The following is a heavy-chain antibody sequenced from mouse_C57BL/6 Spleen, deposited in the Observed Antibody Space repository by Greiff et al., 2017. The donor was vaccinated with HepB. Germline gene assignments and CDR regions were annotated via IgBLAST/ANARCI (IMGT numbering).Heavy chain of an antibody. CDR3: ARQWFAY. CDR2: ISNGGGST. J-gene: IGHJ3*01. CDR1: GFTFSDYY. V-gene: IGHV5-12*01. Sequence: DVKLVESGGGLVQPGGSLKLSCAASGFTFSDYYMYWVRQTPEKRLEWVAYISNGGGSTYYPDTVKGRFTISRDNAKNTLYLQMSRLKSEDTAMYYCARQWFAYWGQGTLVTVSA.